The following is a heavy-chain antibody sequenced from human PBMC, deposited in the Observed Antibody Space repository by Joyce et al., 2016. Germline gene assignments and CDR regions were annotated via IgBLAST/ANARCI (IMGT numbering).Heavy chain of an antibody. D-gene: IGHD2-15*01. CDR3: TRIGDCSGGSCYEGWFDP. CDR1: GFIFGDYA. V-gene: IGHV3-49*05. J-gene: IGHJ5*02. Sequence: EVQLVESGGGLVKPGRSLRLSCTSSGFIFGDYAMNWFRQAPGKGLEWVGLIRRKAYGGTTDYAASVKGRFTISRDDSKSLAYLQMNSLKTEDTAVYYCTRIGDCSGGSCYEGWFDPWGQGTLVTVSS. CDR2: IRRKAYGGTT.